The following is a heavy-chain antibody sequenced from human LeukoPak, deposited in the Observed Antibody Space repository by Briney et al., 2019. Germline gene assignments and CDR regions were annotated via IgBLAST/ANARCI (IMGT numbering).Heavy chain of an antibody. CDR3: VRGSICGGDCYSYFDN. CDR2: ISSSGSTI. CDR1: GFTFSSYE. Sequence: GGSLRLSCAASGFTFSSYETNWVRQAPGKGLEWVSYISSSGSTIYYADSVKGRFTISRDNAKNSLYLQMNSLRAEDTAVYYCVRGSICGGDCYSYFDNWGQGTLVTVSS. J-gene: IGHJ4*02. D-gene: IGHD2-21*02. V-gene: IGHV3-48*03.